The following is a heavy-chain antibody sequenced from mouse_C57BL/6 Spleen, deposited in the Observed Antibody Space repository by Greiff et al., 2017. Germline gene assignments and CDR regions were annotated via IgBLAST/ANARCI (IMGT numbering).Heavy chain of an antibody. D-gene: IGHD4-1*02. J-gene: IGHJ4*01. CDR2: IWSGGST. CDR1: GFSLTSYG. V-gene: IGHV2-2*01. CDR3: DFQLGRDAMDY. Sequence: QVQLKESGPGLVQPSQSLSITCTVSGFSLTSYGVHWVRQSPGKGLEWLGVIWSGGSTDYNAAFISRLSISKDNSKSQVFFKMNRLQADDTAIYYCDFQLGRDAMDYWGQGTSVTVSS.